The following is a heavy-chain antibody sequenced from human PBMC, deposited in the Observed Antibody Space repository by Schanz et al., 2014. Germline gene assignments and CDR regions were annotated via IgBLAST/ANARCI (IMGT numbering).Heavy chain of an antibody. D-gene: IGHD3-10*01. J-gene: IGHJ4*02. V-gene: IGHV3-74*01. Sequence: EVQVVESGGGFVQPGGSLRLSCTASGFTFSSYWVHWVRQAPGKGLVWISRNNSDGSSASYAGSVKGRFTISRDNAKTTLYLQMNSVRAEASAVYYCTRGSGSRSYGWYYDSWGQGTLVTVSS. CDR2: NNSDGSSA. CDR1: GFTFSSYW. CDR3: TRGSGSRSYGWYYDS.